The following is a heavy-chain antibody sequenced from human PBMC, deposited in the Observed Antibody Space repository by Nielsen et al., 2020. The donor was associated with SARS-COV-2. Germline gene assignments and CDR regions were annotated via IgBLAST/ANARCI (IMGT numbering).Heavy chain of an antibody. CDR2: ISGTADST. CDR1: GFSFNTFG. D-gene: IGHD1-7*01. J-gene: IGHJ6*03. CDR3: ARGYNWNYVSYYYMDV. V-gene: IGHV3-23*01. Sequence: GGSLRLSCAASGFSFNTFGVSWVRQTPGKGLEWISTISGTADSTYYADSVKGRFTISRDNAKNSLYLQMNSLRAEDTAVYYCARGYNWNYVSYYYMDVWGKGTTVTVSS.